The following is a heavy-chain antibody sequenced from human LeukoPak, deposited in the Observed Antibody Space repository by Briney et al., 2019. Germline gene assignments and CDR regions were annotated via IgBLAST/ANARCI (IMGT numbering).Heavy chain of an antibody. J-gene: IGHJ1*01. CDR1: GGSISSSSYY. D-gene: IGHD2-2*01. Sequence: PSETLSLTCTVSGGSISSSSYYWGWIRQPPGKGLEWFGSIYYSGSTYYNPSLKSRVTISVDTSKNQFSLKLSSVTAADTAVYYCARHPGRSNTSCYRYFQHWGQGTLVTVSS. CDR2: IYYSGST. V-gene: IGHV4-39*01. CDR3: ARHPGRSNTSCYRYFQH.